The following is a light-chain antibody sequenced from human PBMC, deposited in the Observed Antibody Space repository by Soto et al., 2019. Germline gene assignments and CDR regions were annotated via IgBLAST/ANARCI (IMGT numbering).Light chain of an antibody. CDR2: EVS. J-gene: IGLJ1*01. CDR3: SSYAGSNNYV. V-gene: IGLV2-8*01. CDR1: SGDVGGYNY. Sequence: QSVLTQPPSASGSPGQSVTISCTGTSGDVGGYNYVSWYQQHPGKAPKLMIYEVSKRPSGVPDRFSGSKSGNTASLTVSGLQAEDEADYYSSSYAGSNNYVFGSGTKVTVL.